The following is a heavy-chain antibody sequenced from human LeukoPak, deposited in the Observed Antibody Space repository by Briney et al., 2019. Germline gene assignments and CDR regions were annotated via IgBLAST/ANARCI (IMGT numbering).Heavy chain of an antibody. J-gene: IGHJ4*02. CDR3: ARRLH. CDR1: GFTFSSYS. V-gene: IGHV3-21*01. CDR2: ISSSSSCL. Sequence: GGSLRLSCAASGFTFSSYSMNWVRQAPGKGLEWVSSISSSSSCLYYADSVKGRFTISRDNAKNSLYLQMNSLRAEDTAVYYCARRLHWGQGTLVTVSS. D-gene: IGHD4-17*01.